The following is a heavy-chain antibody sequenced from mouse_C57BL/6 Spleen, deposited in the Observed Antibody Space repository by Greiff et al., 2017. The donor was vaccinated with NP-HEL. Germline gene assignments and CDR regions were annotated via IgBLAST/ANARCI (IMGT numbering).Heavy chain of an antibody. V-gene: IGHV3-6*01. Sequence: EVKLMESGPGLVKPSQSLSLTCSVTGYSITSGYYWNWIRQFPGNKLEWMGYIGYDGSNNYNPSLKNRISITRDTSKNQFFLKLNSVTTEDTATYYCAREGDWDEFAYWGQGTLVTVSA. J-gene: IGHJ3*01. CDR2: IGYDGSN. CDR1: GYSITSGYY. CDR3: AREGDWDEFAY. D-gene: IGHD4-1*01.